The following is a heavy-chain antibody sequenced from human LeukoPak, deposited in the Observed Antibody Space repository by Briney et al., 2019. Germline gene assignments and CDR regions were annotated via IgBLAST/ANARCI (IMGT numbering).Heavy chain of an antibody. CDR3: ARDRDYSIDYYGSGSYYNWFDP. D-gene: IGHD3-10*01. Sequence: PGGPLRLSCAASGFTFSSYWMSWVRQAPGKGLEWVANIKQDGSEKYYVDSVKGRFTISRDNAKNSLYLQMNSLRAEDTAVYYCARDRDYSIDYYGSGSYYNWFDPWGQGTLVTVSS. V-gene: IGHV3-7*01. CDR1: GFTFSSYW. CDR2: IKQDGSEK. J-gene: IGHJ5*02.